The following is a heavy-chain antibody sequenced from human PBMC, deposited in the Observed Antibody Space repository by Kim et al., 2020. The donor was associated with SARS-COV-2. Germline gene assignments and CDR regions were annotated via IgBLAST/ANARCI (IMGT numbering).Heavy chain of an antibody. Sequence: GGSLRLSCAASGFTFSSYAMSWVRQAPGKGLEWVSAISGSGGSTYYADSVRGRFTISRDNSKNTLYLQMNSLRAEDTAVYYCAKDICVGAYRGYCAFDIWGQGTMVTVSS. CDR3: AKDICVGAYRGYCAFDI. J-gene: IGHJ3*02. V-gene: IGHV3-23*01. D-gene: IGHD3-10*01. CDR2: ISGSGGST. CDR1: GFTFSSYA.